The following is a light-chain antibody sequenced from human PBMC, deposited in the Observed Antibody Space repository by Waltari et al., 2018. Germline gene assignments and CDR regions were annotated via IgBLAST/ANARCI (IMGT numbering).Light chain of an antibody. CDR2: DVS. J-gene: IGLJ2*01. V-gene: IGLV2-14*03. Sequence: QSALTQPASVSGSPGQSITISCTGTSSDVGGYNYVSWYQKHPGKTPKLLIYDVSNRPSGVSKLLSASKSGNTASLIISGLQAEDEADYYCSSYTSSTTLLLIFGGGTKLTVL. CDR3: SSYTSSTTLLLI. CDR1: SSDVGGYNY.